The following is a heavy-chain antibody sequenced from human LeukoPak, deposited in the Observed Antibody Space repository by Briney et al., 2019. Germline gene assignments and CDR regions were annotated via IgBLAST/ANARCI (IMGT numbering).Heavy chain of an antibody. Sequence: SETLFLTCLVSGVSITIYYWSWLRQPPGKGLEWIGYIFYSGTADYNPSLKSRVTMSVDTSKNQCSLKVNSVTTADTALYYCATSTLFHPYWYLDRWGRGTLVTVSS. V-gene: IGHV4-59*01. J-gene: IGHJ2*01. CDR1: GVSITIYY. CDR2: IFYSGTA. CDR3: ATSTLFHPYWYLDR. D-gene: IGHD3-10*02.